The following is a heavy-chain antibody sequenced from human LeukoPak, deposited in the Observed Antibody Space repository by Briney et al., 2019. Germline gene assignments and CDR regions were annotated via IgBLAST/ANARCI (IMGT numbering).Heavy chain of an antibody. CDR1: GGSISSYY. CDR3: ASGGYDSSGYYHGLGY. D-gene: IGHD3-22*01. J-gene: IGHJ4*02. CDR2: IYYSGST. V-gene: IGHV4-59*01. Sequence: SETLSLTCTVSGGSISSYYWSWIRQPPGKGLEWLGYIYYSGSTNYNPSLKSRITISVETSKNQFSLKLSSVTAADTAVYYCASGGYDSSGYYHGLGYWGQGTLVTVSS.